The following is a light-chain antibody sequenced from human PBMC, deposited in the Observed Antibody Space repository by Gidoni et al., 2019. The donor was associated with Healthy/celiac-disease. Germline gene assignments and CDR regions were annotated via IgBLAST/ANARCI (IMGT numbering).Light chain of an antibody. CDR2: SNN. CDR3: AAWDDSLNGWV. V-gene: IGLV1-44*01. CDR1: SYNIGSNT. Sequence: QSVLTQPPSASGTHGQRVTISCSGSSYNIGSNTVNWYQQLPGTAPKLLIYSNNQRPSGVPDRFSGSKSGTSASLAISGLQSEDEAYYYCAAWDDSLNGWVFGGGTKLTVL. J-gene: IGLJ3*02.